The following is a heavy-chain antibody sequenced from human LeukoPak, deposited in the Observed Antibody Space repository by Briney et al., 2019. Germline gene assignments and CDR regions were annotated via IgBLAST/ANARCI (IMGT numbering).Heavy chain of an antibody. Sequence: ASVTVSCKASGGTFSSYAISWVRQAPGQGLEWMGGIIPIFGTANYAQKFQGRVTITADESTSTAYMELSSLRSEDTAVYYCARVRGIVVVPAAMLSNAFDIWGQGTMVTVSS. V-gene: IGHV1-69*13. J-gene: IGHJ3*02. CDR3: ARVRGIVVVPAAMLSNAFDI. CDR1: GGTFSSYA. D-gene: IGHD2-2*01. CDR2: IIPIFGTA.